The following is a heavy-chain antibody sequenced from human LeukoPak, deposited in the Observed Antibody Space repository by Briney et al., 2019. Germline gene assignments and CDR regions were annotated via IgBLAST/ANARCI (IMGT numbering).Heavy chain of an antibody. Sequence: PSETLSLTRAVYGGSFSGYYWSWIRQPPGKGLEWIGEINHSGSTNYNPSLKSRVTISVDTSKNQFSLKLSSVTAADTAVYYCARHDDYSNSLDYWGQGTLVTVSS. J-gene: IGHJ4*02. CDR1: GGSFSGYY. CDR2: INHSGST. CDR3: ARHDDYSNSLDY. V-gene: IGHV4-34*01. D-gene: IGHD4-11*01.